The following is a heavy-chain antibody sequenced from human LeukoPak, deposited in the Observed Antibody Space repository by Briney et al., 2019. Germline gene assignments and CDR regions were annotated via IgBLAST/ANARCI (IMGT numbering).Heavy chain of an antibody. CDR3: ARDLSVAVAGDY. CDR1: GYTFTGFY. V-gene: IGHV1-2*02. Sequence: GTSVQVSCKASGYTFTGFYMHWVPQAPGQGLEWMGWINLNSGATSYAQKFQGRVTMTRDTSFTTAYMELSGLTSDDTAVYYCARDLSVAVAGDYWGQGTLVAVSS. CDR2: INLNSGAT. J-gene: IGHJ4*02. D-gene: IGHD6-19*01.